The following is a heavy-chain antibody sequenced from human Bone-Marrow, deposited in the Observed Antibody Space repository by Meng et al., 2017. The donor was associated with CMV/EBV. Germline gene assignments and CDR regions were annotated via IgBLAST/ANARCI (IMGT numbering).Heavy chain of an antibody. CDR1: GFTVSRNN. CDR3: ARGPGAYCSSTSCYHFDY. V-gene: IGHV3-53*01. J-gene: IGHJ4*02. CDR2: IHSGGRT. D-gene: IGHD2-2*01. Sequence: GESLKISCVDSGFTVSRNNMSWVRQAPGKGLEWVSLIHSGGRTYYADSVKGRFIVSRDNSKNTLHLQMDSLGAEDTALYDCARGPGAYCSSTSCYHFDYWGQGTLVTVSS.